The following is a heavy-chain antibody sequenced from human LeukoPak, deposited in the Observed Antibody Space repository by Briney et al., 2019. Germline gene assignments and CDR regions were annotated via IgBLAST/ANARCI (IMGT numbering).Heavy chain of an antibody. CDR2: ISSSSSYI. CDR1: GFTFSSYS. V-gene: IGHV3-21*01. Sequence: GGSLRLSCAASGFTFSSYSMNWVRQAPGKGLEWVSSISSSSSYIYYADSVKGRFTISRDNAKNSLYLQMNSLRAEDTAVYYCASSRAARLGWFDPWGQGTLVTVSS. CDR3: ASSRAARLGWFDP. J-gene: IGHJ5*02. D-gene: IGHD6-6*01.